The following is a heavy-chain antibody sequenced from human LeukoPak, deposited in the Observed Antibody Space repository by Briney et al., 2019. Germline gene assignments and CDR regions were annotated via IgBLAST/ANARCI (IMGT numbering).Heavy chain of an antibody. CDR3: ARHLRATSFDY. D-gene: IGHD1-26*01. CDR2: IKSDGSST. J-gene: IGHJ4*02. Sequence: GGSLRLSCAASGFTFSSYWMHWVRQAPGKGLVWVSRIKSDGSSTSYADSVKGRFTISRDNAKNTLYLQMNSLRAEDTAVYYCARHLRATSFDYWGQGSLVTVSS. V-gene: IGHV3-74*01. CDR1: GFTFSSYW.